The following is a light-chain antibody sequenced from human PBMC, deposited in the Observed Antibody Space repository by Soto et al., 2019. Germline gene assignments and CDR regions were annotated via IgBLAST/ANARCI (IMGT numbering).Light chain of an antibody. Sequence: EIVMTQSPATLSVAPGERVTLSCRASQGVSRKLAWYQHKSGQAPRLLISGASTGATGIPARFSGSGSGTEFTLTISSLQSEDCAIYYCQQYYTWPITFGGGTKVDNK. CDR2: GAS. CDR1: QGVSRK. V-gene: IGKV3-15*01. CDR3: QQYYTWPIT. J-gene: IGKJ4*01.